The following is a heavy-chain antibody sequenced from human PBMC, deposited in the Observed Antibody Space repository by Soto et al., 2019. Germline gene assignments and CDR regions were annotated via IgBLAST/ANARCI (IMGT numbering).Heavy chain of an antibody. J-gene: IGHJ4*02. CDR2: ISAYTGNA. V-gene: IGHV1-18*04. CDR3: AGERYSGSLIPFDN. D-gene: IGHD1-26*01. CDR1: GYTFTSYG. Sequence: GASVKVSCKASGYTFTSYGISWVRQAPGQGLEWMGWISAYTGNANYAQNLQGRVTMTTDTSTSTAYMELRSLRSDDTAVYYCAGERYSGSLIPFDNWGQGTLVTVS.